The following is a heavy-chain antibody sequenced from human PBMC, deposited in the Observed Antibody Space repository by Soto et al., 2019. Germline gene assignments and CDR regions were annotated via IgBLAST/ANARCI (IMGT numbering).Heavy chain of an antibody. J-gene: IGHJ6*02. CDR3: ARALTGYGMDV. CDR2: ITTYNGNT. V-gene: IGHV1-18*01. Sequence: QVQLVQSGVEVREPGASVKVSCKAVRYIFTNYGVSWVRQAPGQGLEWMGWITTYNGNTEYAQKFQGRVTMTTDASTSTGYMELGSLRSDDTTSYYCARALTGYGMDVWGQGTTVTVSS. CDR1: RYIFTNYG.